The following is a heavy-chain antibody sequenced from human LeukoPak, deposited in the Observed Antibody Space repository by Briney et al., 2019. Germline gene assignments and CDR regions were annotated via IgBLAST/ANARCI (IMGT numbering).Heavy chain of an antibody. CDR1: SFSTNGYY. D-gene: IGHD3-10*01. V-gene: IGHV4-39*01. Sequence: SETLSLTCSVDSFSTNGYYWGWIRQPPGKGLEWIGSIHYTGSTYYNPSLESRVTVSVDTYKNQFSLKLSSVTAADTAVYYCARLGWLYGSGSMNWFDPWGQGTLVTVST. CDR2: IHYTGST. CDR3: ARLGWLYGSGSMNWFDP. J-gene: IGHJ5*02.